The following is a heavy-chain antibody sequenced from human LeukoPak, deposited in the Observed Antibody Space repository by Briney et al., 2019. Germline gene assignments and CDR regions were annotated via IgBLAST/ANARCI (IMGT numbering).Heavy chain of an antibody. CDR3: AISSASGDWYFDL. CDR1: GFTFSSYG. CDR2: IRYDGSNK. D-gene: IGHD2/OR15-2a*01. Sequence: AGGSLRLSCAASGFTFSSYGMHWVRQAPGKGLEWVAFIRYDGSNKYYADSVKGRFTISRDNSKNTLYLQMNSLRAEDTAVYYCAISSASGDWYFDLWGRGTLVTVSS. J-gene: IGHJ2*01. V-gene: IGHV3-30*02.